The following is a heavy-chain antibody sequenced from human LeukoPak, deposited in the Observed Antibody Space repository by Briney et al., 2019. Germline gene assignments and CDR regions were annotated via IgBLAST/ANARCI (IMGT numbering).Heavy chain of an antibody. CDR3: ARGSGIAVAGTNHWFDP. D-gene: IGHD6-19*01. CDR1: GYSISSGYY. CDR2: IYHSGST. Sequence: TSETLSLTCAVSGYSISSGYYWGWIRQPPGKGLEWIGSIYHSGSTYYNPSLKSRVTISVDTSKKKLSLKLSSVTAADTAVYYCARGSGIAVAGTNHWFDPWGQGTLVTVSS. V-gene: IGHV4-38-2*01. J-gene: IGHJ5*02.